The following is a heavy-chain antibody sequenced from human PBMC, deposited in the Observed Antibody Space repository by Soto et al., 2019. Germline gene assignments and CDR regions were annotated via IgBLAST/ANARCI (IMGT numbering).Heavy chain of an antibody. V-gene: IGHV3-48*02. CDR3: ARDRVYAFDY. CDR1: GFTFSDYS. CDR2: IISTGDTM. J-gene: IGHJ4*02. D-gene: IGHD4-17*01. Sequence: EVQLVESGGGLVQPGGSLRLSCAASGFTFSDYSVNWVRQAPGKGLEWVSYIISTGDTMYYADSVKGRFTISRDNAKNSVYLQMNSLRDEDTADYYCARDRVYAFDYWGQGTLVTVSA.